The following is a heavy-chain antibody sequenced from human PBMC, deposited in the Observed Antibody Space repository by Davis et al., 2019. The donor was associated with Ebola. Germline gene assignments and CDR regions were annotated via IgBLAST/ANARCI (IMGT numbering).Heavy chain of an antibody. Sequence: PGGSLRLSCAASGFTFSSYSMNWVRQAPGKGLEWVSYISSSSSTTYYADSVKGRFTISRHNSKNTLYLQMNSLRAEDTAVYYCARGIGGNDFWSGYSDNWGQGTLVTVSS. J-gene: IGHJ4*02. CDR2: ISSSSSTT. V-gene: IGHV3-48*01. CDR1: GFTFSSYS. D-gene: IGHD3-3*01. CDR3: ARGIGGNDFWSGYSDN.